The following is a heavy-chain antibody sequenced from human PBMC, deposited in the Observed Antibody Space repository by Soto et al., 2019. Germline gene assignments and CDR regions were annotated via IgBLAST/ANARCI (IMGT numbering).Heavy chain of an antibody. CDR1: GFTFSSYE. D-gene: IGHD4-17*01. J-gene: IGHJ6*02. Sequence: GESLKISCAASGFTFSSYEMNWVRQAPGKGLEWVSYISSSGSTIYYADSVKGRFTISRDNAKNSLYLQMNSLRAEDTAVYYCAREGGMTRYYYYGMDVWGQGTTVTVSS. CDR2: ISSSGSTI. V-gene: IGHV3-48*03. CDR3: AREGGMTRYYYYGMDV.